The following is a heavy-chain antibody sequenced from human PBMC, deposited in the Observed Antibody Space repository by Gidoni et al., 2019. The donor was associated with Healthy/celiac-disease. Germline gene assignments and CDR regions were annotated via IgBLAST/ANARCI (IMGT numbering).Heavy chain of an antibody. CDR3: ARGPRDCSSTSCYLDY. D-gene: IGHD2-2*01. CDR2: IIPSFGTA. CDR1: GGTFSSYA. V-gene: IGHV1-69*01. J-gene: IGHJ4*02. Sequence: QVQLVQSGAEVKKPGSSVKVSCTASGGTFSSYAISWVRQAPGQGLEWMGGIIPSFGTANYAQKFQGRVTITADESTSTAYMELSSLRSEDTAVYYCARGPRDCSSTSCYLDYWGQGTLVTVSS.